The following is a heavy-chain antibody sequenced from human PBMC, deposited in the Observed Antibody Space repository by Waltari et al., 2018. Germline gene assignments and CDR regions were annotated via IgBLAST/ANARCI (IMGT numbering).Heavy chain of an antibody. J-gene: IGHJ4*02. D-gene: IGHD3-22*01. CDR3: ASYYYNSSGYYYLGYFDY. V-gene: IGHV4-59*01. CDR1: GGSISSYY. CDR2: IYYSGST. Sequence: QVQLQESGPGLVKPSETLSLTCTVSGGSISSYYWSWIRHPPGKGLEWIGYIYYSGSTNYNPSLKSRVTISVDTSKNQFSLKLSSVTAADTAVYYCASYYYNSSGYYYLGYFDYWGQGTLVTVSS.